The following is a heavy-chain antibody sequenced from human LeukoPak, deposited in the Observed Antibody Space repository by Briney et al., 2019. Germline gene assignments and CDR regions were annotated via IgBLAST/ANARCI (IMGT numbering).Heavy chain of an antibody. CDR1: GDSINNYY. J-gene: IGHJ4*02. CDR3: AGFRSSWYGAF. Sequence: SETLSLTCAVSGDSINNYYLSWIRQPPGKGLEWIGFIYYTGSTNHNPSLKSRVTISIDTSKNQFSLKLSSVTAADTAVYYCAGFRSSWYGAFWGQGTLVTVSS. V-gene: IGHV4-59*01. CDR2: IYYTGST. D-gene: IGHD6-13*01.